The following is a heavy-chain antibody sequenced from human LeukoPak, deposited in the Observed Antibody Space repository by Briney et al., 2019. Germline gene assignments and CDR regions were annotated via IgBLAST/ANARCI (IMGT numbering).Heavy chain of an antibody. CDR3: ARASMATINYYYFDMDA. CDR1: GFTSRDYG. V-gene: IGHV3-30*19. CDR2: ISFDGKKE. D-gene: IGHD5-24*01. J-gene: IGHJ6*03. Sequence: GGSLRLSCAASGFTSRDYGMNWVRQAPGKGLEWVAVISFDGKKEFYADSVKGRFTISRDNSKNALFLQMNSLQTEDTAIYYCARASMATINYYYFDMDAWGKGTTVIVSS.